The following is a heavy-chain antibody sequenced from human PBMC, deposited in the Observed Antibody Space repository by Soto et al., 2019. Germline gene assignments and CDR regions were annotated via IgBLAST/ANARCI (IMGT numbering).Heavy chain of an antibody. CDR2: ISSSSSTI. CDR3: ARDRGYTYGFDF. Sequence: PGGSLRLSCAASGFTFGSYSMNWVRQAPGKGLEWVSFISSSSSTIYYADSVKGRFTISRDNAKSSLYLQMNSLRDEDTAVYYCARDRGYTYGFDFWGQGALVTVSS. J-gene: IGHJ4*02. CDR1: GFTFGSYS. D-gene: IGHD5-18*01. V-gene: IGHV3-48*02.